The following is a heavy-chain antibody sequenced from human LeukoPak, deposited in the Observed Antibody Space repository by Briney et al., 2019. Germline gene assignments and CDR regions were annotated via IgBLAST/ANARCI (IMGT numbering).Heavy chain of an antibody. D-gene: IGHD6-19*01. CDR1: GDSVSGNSAA. Sequence: SQTLSLTCAISGDSVSGNSAAWNWNRQSPSRGLEWLGRTYYRSKWYNDYEVSVNSRITITPDTSKNQFSLQLSSVTPEDTAVYYCARSGMAVAGTGFDYWGQGTLVTVSS. V-gene: IGHV6-1*01. J-gene: IGHJ4*02. CDR2: TYYRSKWYN. CDR3: ARSGMAVAGTGFDY.